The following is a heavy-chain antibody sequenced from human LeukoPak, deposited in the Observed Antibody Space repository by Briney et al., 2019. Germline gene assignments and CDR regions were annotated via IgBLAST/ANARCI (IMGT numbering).Heavy chain of an antibody. D-gene: IGHD3-3*01. Sequence: GGSLRLSCAASGFTFSSYAMSWVRQAPGKGLEWASAISGSGGSTYYADSVKGRFTISRDNSKNTLYLQMNSLRAEDTAVYYCAKAQNLEWLLPNYYFDYWGQGTLVTVSS. CDR2: ISGSGGST. CDR1: GFTFSSYA. V-gene: IGHV3-23*01. CDR3: AKAQNLEWLLPNYYFDY. J-gene: IGHJ4*02.